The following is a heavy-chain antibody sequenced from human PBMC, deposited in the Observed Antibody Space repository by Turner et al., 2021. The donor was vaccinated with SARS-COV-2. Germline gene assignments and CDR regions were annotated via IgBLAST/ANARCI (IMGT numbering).Heavy chain of an antibody. V-gene: IGHV3-21*01. J-gene: IGHJ3*02. Sequence: GHPVEPGGGLVRPGGSLRLSFAAPALTYSSYTMNWVRGASGKGLECVSSISGRSRYIDYADSVRGRCTISRDITKNSLNLQMNSLRAEDTAVYYSARGKQHSYDSSGYYPKALYMWGQGTMVTVSS. D-gene: IGHD3-22*01. CDR1: ALTYSSYT. CDR2: ISGRSRYI. CDR3: ARGKQHSYDSSGYYPKALYM.